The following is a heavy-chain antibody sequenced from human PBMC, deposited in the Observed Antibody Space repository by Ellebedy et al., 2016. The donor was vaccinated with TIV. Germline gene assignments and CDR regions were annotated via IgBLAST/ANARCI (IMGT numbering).Heavy chain of an antibody. CDR1: GYRFTNNY. D-gene: IGHD6-19*01. J-gene: IGHJ4*02. CDR3: ARALTTSGWFGVY. V-gene: IGHV1-2*02. Sequence: ASVKVSCKASGYRFTNNYIHWVRQAPGQGLEWMGWISPNNGGTNYAETFQGRVTMTRDTSITTAYMELSSLRSDDTAVYYCARALTTSGWFGVYWGQGTLVTVSS. CDR2: ISPNNGGT.